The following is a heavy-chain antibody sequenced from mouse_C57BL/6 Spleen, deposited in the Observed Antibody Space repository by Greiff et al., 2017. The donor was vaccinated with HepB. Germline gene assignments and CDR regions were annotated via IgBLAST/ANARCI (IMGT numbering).Heavy chain of an antibody. CDR3: ARKKITTVVAPYYAMDY. D-gene: IGHD1-1*01. Sequence: QVQLKESGPGLVQPSQRLSITCTVSGFSLTSYGVHWVRQSPGKGLEWLGVIWSGGSTDYNAAFISRLSISKDNSKSQVFFKMNSLQADDTAIYYCARKKITTVVAPYYAMDYWGQGTSVTVSS. CDR1: GFSLTSYG. J-gene: IGHJ4*01. V-gene: IGHV2-2*01. CDR2: IWSGGST.